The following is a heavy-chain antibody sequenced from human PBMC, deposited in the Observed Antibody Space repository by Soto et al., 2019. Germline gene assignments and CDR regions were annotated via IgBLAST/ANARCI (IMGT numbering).Heavy chain of an antibody. CDR1: GYTFSGYA. J-gene: IGHJ4*02. V-gene: IGHV1-18*01. Sequence: QVQLVQSGAEVKKPGASVKVSCKASGYTFSGYAMGWVRQAPGQGLEWMGWISAYNGNTEYAQKLQGRVTMTTDTSTSTAYMELRSLTSDDTAVYYCARPFGDYGDYAWSLRYWGQGTLVTVSS. CDR2: ISAYNGNT. CDR3: ARPFGDYGDYAWSLRY. D-gene: IGHD4-17*01.